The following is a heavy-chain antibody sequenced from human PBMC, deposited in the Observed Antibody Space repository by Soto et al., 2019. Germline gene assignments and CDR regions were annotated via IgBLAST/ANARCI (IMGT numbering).Heavy chain of an antibody. CDR2: ISYDGRNQ. CDR3: AKEDVPDY. V-gene: IGHV3-30*18. D-gene: IGHD2-2*01. J-gene: IGHJ4*01. Sequence: PGGSLRLSCAASGFSFSSSGMHWVRQAPGKGLEWVATISYDGRNQFYTDSVKGRFTISRDNFKNTVDLQMNSVTLEDTAVYDCAKEDVPDYWGDGILATVSS. CDR1: GFSFSSSG.